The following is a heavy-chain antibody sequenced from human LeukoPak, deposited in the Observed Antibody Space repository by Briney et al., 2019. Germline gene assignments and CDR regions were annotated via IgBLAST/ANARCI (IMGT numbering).Heavy chain of an antibody. J-gene: IGHJ4*02. D-gene: IGHD2-2*01. Sequence: GASVTVSCKSSGFTFTGYYIHWVRQAPGQGLEGMVWINPNSGGTHYAQKFQGRVTMTRDTSISTAYMELSRLRSDDTAVYYCARDDCSSTSCYEGDTVTTLVYWGQGTLVTVSS. V-gene: IGHV1-2*02. CDR3: ARDDCSSTSCYEGDTVTTLVY. CDR2: INPNSGGT. CDR1: GFTFTGYY.